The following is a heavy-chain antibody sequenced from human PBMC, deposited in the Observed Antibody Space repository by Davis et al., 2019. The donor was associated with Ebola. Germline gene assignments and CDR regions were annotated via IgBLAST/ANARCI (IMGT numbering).Heavy chain of an antibody. CDR3: ARGWLRAGLDV. CDR1: GDSVSSGG. V-gene: IGHV6-1*01. CDR2: TYYNYKWYN. Sequence: PSETLSLTCAISGDSVSSGGWNWIRQSPSRGLEWLERTYYNYKWYNDYAVSVKSRISINPDTSKNQFSLQLNSVTPEDTALYYCARGWLRAGLDVWGEGTTVTVSS. D-gene: IGHD5-18*01. J-gene: IGHJ6*04.